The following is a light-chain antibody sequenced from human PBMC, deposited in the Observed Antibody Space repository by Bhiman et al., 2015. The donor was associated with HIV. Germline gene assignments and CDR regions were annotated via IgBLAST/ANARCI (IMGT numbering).Light chain of an antibody. CDR3: SSLTSSLTYV. Sequence: QSALTQPASVSGSPGQSITISCTGTSSDVGGYNYVSWYQQHPGKAPKLMIYDVSSRPSGVSNRFSGSKSGNTASLTISGLQAEDEADYYCSSLTSSLTYVFGTGTNVTVL. CDR2: DVS. CDR1: SSDVGGYNY. J-gene: IGLJ1*01. V-gene: IGLV2-14*03.